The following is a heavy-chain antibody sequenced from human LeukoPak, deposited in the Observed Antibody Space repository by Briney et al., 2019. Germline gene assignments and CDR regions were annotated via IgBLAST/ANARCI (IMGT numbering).Heavy chain of an antibody. Sequence: SETLSLTCAVYGGSFSGYYWSWIRQPPGEGLEWIGEINHSGSTNYNPSLKSRVTISVDTSKNQFSLKLSSVTAADTAVYYCARDASTYCSGGSCYSNWGQGTLVTVSS. CDR1: GGSFSGYY. J-gene: IGHJ4*02. V-gene: IGHV4-34*01. CDR3: ARDASTYCSGGSCYSN. CDR2: INHSGST. D-gene: IGHD2-15*01.